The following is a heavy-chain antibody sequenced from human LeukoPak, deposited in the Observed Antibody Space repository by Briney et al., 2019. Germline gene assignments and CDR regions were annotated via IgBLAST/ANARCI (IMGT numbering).Heavy chain of an antibody. CDR1: GYTFTGYY. D-gene: IGHD3-9*01. CDR2: INPNSGGT. CDR3: ARSRYDILTGDPRDYFDY. J-gene: IGHJ4*02. Sequence: AASVKVSCKASGYTFTGYYMQCVRQAPGQGLEWMGWINPNSGGTNYAQKFQGRVTMTRDTSISTAYMELSRLRSDDTAVYYCARSRYDILTGDPRDYFDYWGQGTLVTVSS. V-gene: IGHV1-2*02.